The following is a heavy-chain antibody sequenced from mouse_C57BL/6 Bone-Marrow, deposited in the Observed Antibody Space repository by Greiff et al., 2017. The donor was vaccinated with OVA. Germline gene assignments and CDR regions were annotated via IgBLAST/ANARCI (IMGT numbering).Heavy chain of an antibody. CDR1: GYTFTSYW. CDR2: IDPSDSYT. V-gene: IGHV1-50*01. Sequence: QVQLQQPGAELVKPGASVKLSCKASGYTFTSYWMQWVKQRPGQGLEWIGEIDPSDSYTNYNQKFKGKATLTVDPSSSTAYMQLSSLTSEDSAVYYCARKGDGYYRWGQGTLVTVSA. J-gene: IGHJ3*02. D-gene: IGHD2-3*01. CDR3: ARKGDGYYR.